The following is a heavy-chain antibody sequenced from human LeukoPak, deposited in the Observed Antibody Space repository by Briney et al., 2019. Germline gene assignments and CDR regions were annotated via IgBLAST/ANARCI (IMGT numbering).Heavy chain of an antibody. J-gene: IGHJ4*02. V-gene: IGHV4-61*02. CDR3: VRDWNGDYFDY. D-gene: IGHD1-1*01. CDR2: IHTSGDT. CDR1: GDSISSGRYY. Sequence: SETLSLTCTVSGDSISSGRYYWTWLRQPARKALEWIGRIHTSGDTNYSPSLKSRVTISRDTSKNQLSLRLTSVAAADTAVYYCVRDWNGDYFDYWGQGTLVSVSS.